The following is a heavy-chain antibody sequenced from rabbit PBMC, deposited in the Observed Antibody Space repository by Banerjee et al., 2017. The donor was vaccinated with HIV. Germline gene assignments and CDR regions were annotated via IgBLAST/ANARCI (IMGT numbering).Heavy chain of an antibody. CDR2: IYTGGSGDT. V-gene: IGHV1S40*01. Sequence: QSLEESGGDLVKPGASLTLTCTASGFSFSSGYDMCWVRQAPGKGLEWIACIYTGGSGDTHYASWAKGRLTISKTSSTTVTLQMTSLTAADTATYFCARDLAGVIGWNFNLWGQGTLVTVS. CDR1: GFSFSSGYD. J-gene: IGHJ4*01. D-gene: IGHD4-1*01. CDR3: ARDLAGVIGWNFNL.